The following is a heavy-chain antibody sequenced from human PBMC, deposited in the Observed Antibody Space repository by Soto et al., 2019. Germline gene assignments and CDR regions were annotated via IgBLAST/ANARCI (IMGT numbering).Heavy chain of an antibody. J-gene: IGHJ5*02. CDR2: ISAYNGNT. Sequence: ASVKVSCKASGYTFTSYGISWVRQAPGQGLEWMGWISAYNGNTNYAQKLQGRVTMTTDTSTSTAYMELRSLRSDDTAVYYCARDGGLTGSDLLHRVDPWGQGTLVTVSS. V-gene: IGHV1-18*01. CDR3: ARDGGLTGSDLLHRVDP. CDR1: GYTFTSYG. D-gene: IGHD3-9*01.